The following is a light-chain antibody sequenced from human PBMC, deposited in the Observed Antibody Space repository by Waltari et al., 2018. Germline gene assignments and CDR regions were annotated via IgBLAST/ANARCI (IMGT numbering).Light chain of an antibody. J-gene: IGKJ2*01. Sequence: DIQMTQSPSSLSASVGDRVTITCRASQSISSYLNWYQQKPGIASKLLIYAASSLQSGVPSRFSGSGSGTDFTLTISSLQPEDFATYYCQQSYSTPMYTFGQGTKLEIK. V-gene: IGKV1-39*01. CDR3: QQSYSTPMYT. CDR1: QSISSY. CDR2: AAS.